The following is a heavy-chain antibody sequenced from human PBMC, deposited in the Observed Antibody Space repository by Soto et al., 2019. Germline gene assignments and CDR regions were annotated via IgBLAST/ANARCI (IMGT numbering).Heavy chain of an antibody. CDR2: IYTSGST. D-gene: IGHD3-10*01. Sequence: QVQLQESGPGLVKPSETLSLTCTVSGGSISSYYWSWIRQPAGKGLEWFGRIYTSGSTNYNPSLKSRVTMSVDTSKNQFSLKLSSVTAADTAVYYCARELMVRGVSSWFDPWGQGTLVTVSS. CDR1: GGSISSYY. J-gene: IGHJ5*02. CDR3: ARELMVRGVSSWFDP. V-gene: IGHV4-4*07.